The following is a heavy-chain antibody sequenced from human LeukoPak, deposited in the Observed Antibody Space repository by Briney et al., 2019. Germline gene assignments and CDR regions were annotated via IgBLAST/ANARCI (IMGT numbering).Heavy chain of an antibody. CDR1: XGSXSSXSYY. CDR2: IYYSGST. CDR3: ARDWGFGDSEDWFDP. J-gene: IGHJ5*02. V-gene: IGHV4-39*07. D-gene: IGHD3-10*01. Sequence: TXSLXCTVSXGSXSSXSYYWGXIXQPPGKGXXXXGSIYYSGSTYYNPSLRSRVSISVDKSTNHISLEVTSVTAADTAVYYCARDWGFGDSEDWFDPWGRGTLVTVSS.